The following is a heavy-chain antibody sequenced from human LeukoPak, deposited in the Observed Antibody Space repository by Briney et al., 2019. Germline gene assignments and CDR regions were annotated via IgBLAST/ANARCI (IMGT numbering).Heavy chain of an antibody. J-gene: IGHJ4*02. CDR2: ISGTGGSGST. CDR3: AKPRCSSTSCSLGYFDY. D-gene: IGHD2-2*01. Sequence: GASLRLSCAVSGFTFSSYAMSRVRQAPGKGLEWVSAISGTGGSGSTYYADSVKGRFTISRDNSKNALYLQMNSLRAEDTAVYYCAKPRCSSTSCSLGYFDYWGQGALVTVSS. V-gene: IGHV3-23*01. CDR1: GFTFSSYA.